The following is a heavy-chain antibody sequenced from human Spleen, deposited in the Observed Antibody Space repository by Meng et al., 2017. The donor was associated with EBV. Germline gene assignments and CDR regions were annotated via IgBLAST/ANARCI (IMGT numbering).Heavy chain of an antibody. D-gene: IGHD6-19*01. V-gene: IGHV4-34*01. CDR3: ARGSSSGWYYEYFQH. Sequence: GQLQQWGPGRLKPSETLSLSCAVYGESLSGYYWSWIRQPPGKGLEWIGQINHSGSTNYNPSLKSRVTISVDTSKNHFSLTLSSVTAADTAVYYCARGSSSGWYYEYFQHWGQGTLVTVPS. CDR2: INHSGST. CDR1: GESLSGYY. J-gene: IGHJ1*01.